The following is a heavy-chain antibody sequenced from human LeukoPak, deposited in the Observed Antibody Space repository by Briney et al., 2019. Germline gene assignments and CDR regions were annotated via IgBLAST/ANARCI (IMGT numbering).Heavy chain of an antibody. CDR3: AHAEEVLVLAY. Sequence: SGPTLVKPTQTLTLTCTFSGFSLSTSGVGVGWIRQPPGKALEWLALIYWNDDKRYSPSLKSRLTITKDTSKNQVVLTMTNMDPVDIATYYCAHAEEVLVLAYWGQGTLVTVSS. J-gene: IGHJ4*02. V-gene: IGHV2-5*01. CDR2: IYWNDDK. CDR1: GFSLSTSGVG.